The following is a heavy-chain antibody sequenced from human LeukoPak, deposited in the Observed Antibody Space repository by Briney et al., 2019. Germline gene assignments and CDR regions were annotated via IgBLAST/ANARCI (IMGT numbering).Heavy chain of an antibody. CDR1: GYTLTELS. CDR3: ARDHIATVGTGAFDI. D-gene: IGHD6-13*01. Sequence: GASVKVSCKVSGYTLTELSMHWVRQAPGKGLEWMGGFDPEDGETIYAQKFQGRVTMTEDTSTDTAYMELSSLRSEDTAVYYCARDHIATVGTGAFDIWGPGTMVTVSS. V-gene: IGHV1-24*01. CDR2: FDPEDGET. J-gene: IGHJ3*02.